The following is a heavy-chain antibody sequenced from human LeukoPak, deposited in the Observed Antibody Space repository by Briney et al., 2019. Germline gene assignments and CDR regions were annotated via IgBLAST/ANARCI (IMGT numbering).Heavy chain of an antibody. Sequence: VESLNFASQVPALGSSSYSTGCSGHMPGKGLEWMGIIHPGDSHTRYTPSFQGQVTMPADKSISTAFLQWSSLKASDTAIYYCARGKPFDYWGQGTLVSVSS. J-gene: IGHJ4*02. D-gene: IGHD5-12*01. CDR2: IHPGDSHT. CDR1: ALGSSSYS. V-gene: IGHV5-51*01. CDR3: ARGKPFDY.